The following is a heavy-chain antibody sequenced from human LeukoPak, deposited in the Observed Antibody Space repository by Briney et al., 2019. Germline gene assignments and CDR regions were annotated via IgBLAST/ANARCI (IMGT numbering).Heavy chain of an antibody. V-gene: IGHV4-59*04. J-gene: IGHJ4*02. D-gene: IGHD4-17*01. CDR3: ARLLYDFGDHYIDF. CDR2: VYYNGDT. Sequence: TSEILSLTCSVSGASIRSYYWSWIRQPPGKGLEWIGNVYYNGDTYSNPSLKSRVAQSIETSKSHFSLKLSSATAADTAVYYCARLLYDFGDHYIDFWGPGTLVTVSS. CDR1: GASIRSYY.